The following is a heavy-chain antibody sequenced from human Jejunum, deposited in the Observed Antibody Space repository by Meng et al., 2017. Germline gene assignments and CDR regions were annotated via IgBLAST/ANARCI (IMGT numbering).Heavy chain of an antibody. Sequence: GESLKISCAASGVIFSSYWMMWVRQAPGKGLEWVSDISNSDSGGITRYADSVKGRFTISRDNAKNSLYLQMNSLRDEDTALYYCARAYSSWYVPSDAFDIWGQGKKV. CDR1: GVIFSSYW. J-gene: IGHJ3*02. V-gene: IGHV3-48*02. CDR3: ARAYSSWYVPSDAFDI. CDR2: ISNSDSGGIT. D-gene: IGHD6-13*01.